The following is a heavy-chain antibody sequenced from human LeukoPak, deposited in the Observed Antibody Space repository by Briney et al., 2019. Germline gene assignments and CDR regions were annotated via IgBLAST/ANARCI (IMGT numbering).Heavy chain of an antibody. D-gene: IGHD5-24*01. V-gene: IGHV3-48*01. J-gene: IGHJ5*02. CDR2: IGRSSSTT. CDR3: AKDDFASSDGYNPGWFDP. Sequence: GGSLRLSCAASGFTFSSYDMNWVRQAPGKGLEWISFIGRSSSTTYYADSVKGRFTISRDNAKNSLYLQMNSLRAEDTAVYYCAKDDFASSDGYNPGWFDPWGQGTLVTVSS. CDR1: GFTFSSYD.